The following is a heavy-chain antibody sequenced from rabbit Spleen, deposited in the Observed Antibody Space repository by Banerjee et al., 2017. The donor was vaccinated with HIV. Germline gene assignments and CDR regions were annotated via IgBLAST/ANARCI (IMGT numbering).Heavy chain of an antibody. Sequence: VDPVGSLVKPGASLTLICTASGFSYSTNYDMSWVRQAPGKGLEWIACIDTGSSGFTYFANWAKGRFTISKTSSTTVTLQMTSLTAADTATYYCARDASSSFSSYGMDLWGQGTLVTVS. D-gene: IGHD8-1*01. CDR3: ARDASSSFSSYGMDL. CDR2: IDTGSSGFT. J-gene: IGHJ6*01. CDR1: GFSYSTNYD. V-gene: IGHV1S40*01.